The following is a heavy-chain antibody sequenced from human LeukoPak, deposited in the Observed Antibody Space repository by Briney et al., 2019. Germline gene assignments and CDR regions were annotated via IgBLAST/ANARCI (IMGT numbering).Heavy chain of an antibody. CDR2: ISSSSSYI. D-gene: IGHD1-1*01. CDR3: ARDQLATASQAHFDY. J-gene: IGHJ4*02. Sequence: GGSLRLSCAASGFTFSSYSMTWVRQAPGKGLEWVSSISSSSSYIYYADSVKGRSTISRDNAKNSLYLQMNSLRAEDTAVYYCARDQLATASQAHFDYWGQGTLVTVSS. CDR1: GFTFSSYS. V-gene: IGHV3-21*01.